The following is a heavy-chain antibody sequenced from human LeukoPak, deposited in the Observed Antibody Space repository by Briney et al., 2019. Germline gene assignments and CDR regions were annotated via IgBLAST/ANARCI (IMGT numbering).Heavy chain of an antibody. V-gene: IGHV3-11*01. CDR1: GFTFSDYY. J-gene: IGHJ5*02. CDR2: ISSSGSTI. D-gene: IGHD6-13*01. CDR3: ARDSTLEYSSSWYPGNWFDP. Sequence: AGGSLRLSCAASGFTFSDYYMSWIRQAPGKGLEWVSYISSSGSTIYYADSVKGRFTISRDNAKNSLYLQMNSLRAEDTAVYYCARDSTLEYSSSWYPGNWFDPWGQGTLVTVSS.